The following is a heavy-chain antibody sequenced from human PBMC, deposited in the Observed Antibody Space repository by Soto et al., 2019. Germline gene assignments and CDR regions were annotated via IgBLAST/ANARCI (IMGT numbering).Heavy chain of an antibody. CDR2: IYYSGST. CDR1: GGSISIYF. D-gene: IGHD3-3*01. J-gene: IGHJ4*02. Sequence: PSETLSLTCIVSGGSISIYFWSWIRQPPGKGLEWIGYIYYSGSTNYNPSLKSRVTISVDTSKNQFSLKLSSVTAADTAVYYCARVLYKSLGVAYYFDYWGQGTLVTVSS. CDR3: ARVLYKSLGVAYYFDY. V-gene: IGHV4-59*01.